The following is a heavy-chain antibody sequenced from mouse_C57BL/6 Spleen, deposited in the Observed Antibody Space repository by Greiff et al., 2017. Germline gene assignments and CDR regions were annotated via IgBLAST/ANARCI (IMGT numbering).Heavy chain of an antibody. Sequence: QVQLQQSGAELAKPGASVKLSCKASGYTFTSYWMHWVKQRPGKGLEWIGYINPSSGYTKYTQKFKDKATLTADKASSTDYMQLSSLTYEDSAVYYCARSGYWYFDVWGTGTTVTVSS. J-gene: IGHJ1*03. CDR1: GYTFTSYW. CDR2: INPSSGYT. D-gene: IGHD3-2*02. CDR3: ARSGYWYFDV. V-gene: IGHV1-7*01.